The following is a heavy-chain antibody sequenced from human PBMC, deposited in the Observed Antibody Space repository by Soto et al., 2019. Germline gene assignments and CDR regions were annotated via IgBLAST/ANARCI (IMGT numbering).Heavy chain of an antibody. D-gene: IGHD2-15*01. Sequence: PSETLSLTCAVSGGSISSGGYSWSWIRQPPGKGLEWIGYIYHSGSTYYNPSLKSRVTISVDRSKNQFSLKLSSVTAADTAVYYCARDVQGCRSEGYYYYGMDVWGQGTTVTVSS. CDR1: GGSISSGGYS. CDR2: IYHSGST. CDR3: ARDVQGCRSEGYYYYGMDV. J-gene: IGHJ6*02. V-gene: IGHV4-30-2*01.